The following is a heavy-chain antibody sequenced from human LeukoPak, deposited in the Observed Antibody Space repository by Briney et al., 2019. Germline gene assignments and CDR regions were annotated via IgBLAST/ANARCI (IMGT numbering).Heavy chain of an antibody. J-gene: IGHJ4*02. D-gene: IGHD3-22*01. Sequence: SETLSLTCAVYGGSFSGYYWSWIRQPPGKGLEWIGYIYYSGSTNYNPSLKGRVTISVDTSKNQFSLKLSSVTAADTAVYYCASASSGYTFDYWGQGTLVTVSS. CDR1: GGSFSGYY. CDR3: ASASSGYTFDY. CDR2: IYYSGST. V-gene: IGHV4-59*01.